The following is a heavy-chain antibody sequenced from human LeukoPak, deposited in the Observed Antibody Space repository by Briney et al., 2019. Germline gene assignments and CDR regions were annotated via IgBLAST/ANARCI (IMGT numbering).Heavy chain of an antibody. V-gene: IGHV1-18*01. D-gene: IGHD3-22*01. J-gene: IGHJ4*02. CDR3: ARRVLDSSSPNSFDY. CDR1: GYTFTRYV. Sequence: ASVKVSCKASGYTFTRYVISXVRQXPGQGXXXXGXISAYXGNTNYAQKFXGRVTMTTDTSTTTAYMELRSLRSDDTAVYYCARRVLDSSSPNSFDYWGQGTLVTVSS. CDR2: ISAYXGNT.